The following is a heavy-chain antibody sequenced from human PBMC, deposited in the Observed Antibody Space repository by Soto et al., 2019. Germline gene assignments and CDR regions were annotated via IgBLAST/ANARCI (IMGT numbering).Heavy chain of an antibody. Sequence: EVQLLESGGGLVQPGGSLRLYYAASRFTFSSYAMSWVRQAPGKGLEWVSVISGSDGSTYYADSVKGRFTISRDNSKNTLYLQMNSLRAEDTAVYYCARRTSGWYLDYWGQGTLVTVSS. CDR2: ISGSDGST. CDR3: ARRTSGWYLDY. CDR1: RFTFSSYA. V-gene: IGHV3-23*01. J-gene: IGHJ4*02. D-gene: IGHD6-19*01.